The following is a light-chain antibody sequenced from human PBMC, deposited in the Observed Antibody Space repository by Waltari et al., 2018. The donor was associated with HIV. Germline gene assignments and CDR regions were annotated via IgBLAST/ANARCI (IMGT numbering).Light chain of an antibody. CDR1: QRIGSY. V-gene: IGKV1-27*01. Sequence: DIQMTQSPSSLSASVGDRVTITCRASQRIGSYLAWYRHKPGKAPDLLLYGASNLQSGVSSRFSGSESETNFTLTITNLQPEDVATYYCQKYNNVPQTFGQGTTVEI. CDR3: QKYNNVPQT. CDR2: GAS. J-gene: IGKJ1*01.